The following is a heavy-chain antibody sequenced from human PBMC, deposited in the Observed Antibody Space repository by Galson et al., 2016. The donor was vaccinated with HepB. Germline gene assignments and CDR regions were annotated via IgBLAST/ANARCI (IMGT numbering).Heavy chain of an antibody. CDR3: ATGPPPTRLDS. CDR2: ISHSGST. Sequence: SENLSLTCDVYGGSIGSSYCGSCVRLPPGKGRGWIGEISHSGSTNYNPSLPRRVTISVDKSKNQSSLNLSPVTAADTAVYYCATGPPPTRLDSWVQGSLVTVAS. V-gene: IGHV4-4*02. J-gene: IGHJ5*01. CDR1: GGSIGSSYC.